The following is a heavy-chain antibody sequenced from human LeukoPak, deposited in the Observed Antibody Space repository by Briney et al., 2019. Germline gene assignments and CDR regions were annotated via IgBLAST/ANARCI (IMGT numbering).Heavy chain of an antibody. CDR1: GFIFSDYY. CDR2: ISSRGTTI. CDR3: ARSLYYMDV. Sequence: GGSLRLSCAASGFIFSDYYMSWIRQAPGKGLEWVASISSRGTTIYYVDSVRGRFTMPRDNAKNSLYLQMNSLRADDTAVYYCARSLYYMDVWGKGTTVTVSS. J-gene: IGHJ6*03. V-gene: IGHV3-11*01.